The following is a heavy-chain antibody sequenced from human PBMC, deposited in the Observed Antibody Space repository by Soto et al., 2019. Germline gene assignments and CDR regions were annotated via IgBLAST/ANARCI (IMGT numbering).Heavy chain of an antibody. CDR1: GYTFTNDW. Sequence: GAEVKKPGESLKISCKASGYTFTNDWIGWVRQMPGKGLEWMGIIYPSDSDTRYNPSFQGQVTISVDKSISTAYLQWSSLKASDTAMYYCARSQIVATPRAWFDPWGQGTLVTGSS. CDR2: IYPSDSDT. V-gene: IGHV5-51*01. D-gene: IGHD5-12*01. J-gene: IGHJ5*02. CDR3: ARSQIVATPRAWFDP.